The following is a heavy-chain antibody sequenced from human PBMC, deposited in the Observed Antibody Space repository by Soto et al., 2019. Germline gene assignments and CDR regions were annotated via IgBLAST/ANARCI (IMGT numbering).Heavy chain of an antibody. J-gene: IGHJ4*02. CDR1: GFTFSSYW. CDR3: ARDPHHVDYYDSIGYLDY. D-gene: IGHD3-22*01. V-gene: IGHV3-74*01. Sequence: PGGSLRLSCAASGFTFSSYWMHWVRQAPGKGLVWVSRINSDGSSTSYADSVKGRFTISRDNAKNTLYLQMNSLRAEDTAVYYCARDPHHVDYYDSIGYLDYWGQGTLVTVSS. CDR2: INSDGSST.